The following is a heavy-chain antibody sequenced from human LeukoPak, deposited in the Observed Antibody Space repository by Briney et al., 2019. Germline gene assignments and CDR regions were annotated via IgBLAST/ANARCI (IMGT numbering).Heavy chain of an antibody. CDR2: ISSSSSYI. Sequence: GGSLRLSCAASGFTFSSYSMNWVRQAPGKGLEWVSSISSSSSYIYYADSVKGRFTISRDNAKNSLYLQMNSLRAEDTAVYYCASSSGGSDYYGSGRPLAFDIWGQGTMVTVSS. V-gene: IGHV3-21*01. J-gene: IGHJ3*02. D-gene: IGHD3-10*01. CDR3: ASSSGGSDYYGSGRPLAFDI. CDR1: GFTFSSYS.